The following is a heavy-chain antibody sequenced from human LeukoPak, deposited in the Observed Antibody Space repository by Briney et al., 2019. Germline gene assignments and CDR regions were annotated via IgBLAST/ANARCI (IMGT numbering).Heavy chain of an antibody. CDR3: ARGPPPGIAVAGTEAVMDV. D-gene: IGHD6-19*01. V-gene: IGHV1-46*01. J-gene: IGHJ6*02. CDR2: INPSGGST. CDR1: GYTFTVDY. Sequence: ASVKVSCKASGYTFTVDYMHWVRQAPGQGLEWMGIINPSGGSTSYAQKFQGRVTMTRDTSTSTVYMELRSLRSEDTAVYYCARGPPPGIAVAGTEAVMDVWGQGTTVTVSS.